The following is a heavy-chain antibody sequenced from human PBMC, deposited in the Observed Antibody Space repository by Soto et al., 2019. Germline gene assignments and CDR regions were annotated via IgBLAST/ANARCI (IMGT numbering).Heavy chain of an antibody. J-gene: IGHJ4*02. V-gene: IGHV3-7*03. CDR1: GFTFSSYW. CDR2: IKQDGSEK. CDR3: ARDLIAAHFN. D-gene: IGHD6-13*01. Sequence: PGWSLRLSCAASGFTFSSYWMSLVRQAPGKGLEWVANIKQDGSEKYYVDSVKGRFTISRDNAKNSLYPQMNSLRAEDTAVYYCARDLIAAHFNWGRGTLVTVSS.